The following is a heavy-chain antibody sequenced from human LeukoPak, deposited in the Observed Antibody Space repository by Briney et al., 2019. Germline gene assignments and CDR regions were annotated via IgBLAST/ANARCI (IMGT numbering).Heavy chain of an antibody. J-gene: IGHJ4*02. V-gene: IGHV5-51*01. CDR3: ARETRGYSGYDQFDY. CDR1: GYSFTCYW. CDR2: IYPGDSDT. Sequence: GESLKISCKGSGYSFTCYWIGWVRQMPGKGLEWMGIIYPGDSDTRYSPSFQGQVTISADKSISTAYLQWSSLKASDTDMYYCARETRGYSGYDQFDYWGQGTLVTVSS. D-gene: IGHD5-12*01.